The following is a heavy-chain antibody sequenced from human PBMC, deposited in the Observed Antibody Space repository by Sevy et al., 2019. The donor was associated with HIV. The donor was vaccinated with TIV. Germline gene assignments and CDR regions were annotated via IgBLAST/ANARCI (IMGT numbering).Heavy chain of an antibody. CDR2: SSFGCGEI. CDR3: AREGCTKPHDY. Sequence: GGSLRLSCAASGFTFSANWMNWVRQPPGKGLEWVSTSSFGCGEINYADSVKGRFTISRDNSKSSVYLQMNNLRPEDTAVYYCAREGCTKPHDYWGQGTLVTVSS. D-gene: IGHD2-8*01. CDR1: GFTFSANW. J-gene: IGHJ4*02. V-gene: IGHV3-21*04.